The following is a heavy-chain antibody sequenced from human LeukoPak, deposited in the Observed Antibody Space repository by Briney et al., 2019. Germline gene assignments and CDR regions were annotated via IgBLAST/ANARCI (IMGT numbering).Heavy chain of an antibody. CDR2: IIPIFGTA. D-gene: IGHD5-12*01. Sequence: SVKVSCKASGGTFSSYAISWVRQAPGQGLEWMGGIIPIFGTANYAQKFQGRVTITAAESTSTAYMELRSLRSEDTAVYYCARSFHSGYDYVDYCGPGKLVTASS. V-gene: IGHV1-69*01. CDR1: GGTFSSYA. J-gene: IGHJ4*02. CDR3: ARSFHSGYDYVDY.